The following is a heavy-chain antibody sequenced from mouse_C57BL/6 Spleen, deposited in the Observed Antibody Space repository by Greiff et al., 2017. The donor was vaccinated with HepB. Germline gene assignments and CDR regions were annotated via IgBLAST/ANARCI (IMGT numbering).Heavy chain of an antibody. V-gene: IGHV1-66*01. CDR1: GYSFTSYY. Sequence: QVQLQQSGPELVKPGASVKISCKASGYSFTSYYIHWVKQRPGQGLEWIGWIYPGSGNTKYNEKFKGKATLTADTSSSTAYMQLSSLTSEDSAVYYCARWLRAWFAYCGQGTLVTVSA. CDR3: ARWLRAWFAY. D-gene: IGHD2-2*01. J-gene: IGHJ3*01. CDR2: IYPGSGNT.